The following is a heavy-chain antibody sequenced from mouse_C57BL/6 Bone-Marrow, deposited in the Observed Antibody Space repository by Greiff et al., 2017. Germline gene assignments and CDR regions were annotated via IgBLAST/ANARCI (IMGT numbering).Heavy chain of an antibody. D-gene: IGHD1-1*01. CDR2: ISSGSSTI. V-gene: IGHV5-17*01. CDR1: GFTFSDYG. CDR3: ARDYYYGSSYGFAY. Sequence: EVMLVESGGGLVKPGGSLKLSCAASGFTFSDYGMHWVRQAPEKGLEWVAYISSGSSTIYYADTVKGRFTISRDNAKSTLFLQMTSLRSEDTAMYYCARDYYYGSSYGFAYWGQGTLVTVSA. J-gene: IGHJ3*01.